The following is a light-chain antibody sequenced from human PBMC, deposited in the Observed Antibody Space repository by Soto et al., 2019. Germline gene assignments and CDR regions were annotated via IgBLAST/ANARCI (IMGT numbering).Light chain of an antibody. Sequence: QSVLTQPASVSGSPGQSITISCIETTSDFGTKKFFSWYQQQPGKAPKLIIYEGTKRPSGVSSRFSGSKSGNTASLTVSGLQSDDEADYFCCLYTSSFSFFGGGTKLTVL. CDR2: EGT. CDR1: TSDFGTKKF. J-gene: IGLJ2*01. CDR3: CLYTSSFSF. V-gene: IGLV2-23*01.